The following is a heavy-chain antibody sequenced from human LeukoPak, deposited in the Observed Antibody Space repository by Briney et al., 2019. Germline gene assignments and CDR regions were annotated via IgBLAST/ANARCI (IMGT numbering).Heavy chain of an antibody. CDR2: MHPNSGKT. CDR1: GYTFTSYE. J-gene: IGHJ6*03. V-gene: IGHV1-8*01. CDR3: ARGAVNRYNWNDYNYYYYYLDV. Sequence: ASVKVSCKASGYTFTSYEINGVGQAAGQEVEWMGWMHPNSGKTGNAQKLQGRVTITTDTSTSTAYMELRSLRSDDTAVYYCARGAVNRYNWNDYNYYYYYLDVWGKGTTVTISS. D-gene: IGHD1-1*01.